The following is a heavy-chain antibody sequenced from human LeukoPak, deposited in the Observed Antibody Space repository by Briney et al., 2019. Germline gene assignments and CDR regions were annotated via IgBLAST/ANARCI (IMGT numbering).Heavy chain of an antibody. CDR3: ARGRIQLWPFDY. J-gene: IGHJ4*02. Sequence: GGSLRLSCAASGFTFSSYSMNWARQAPGKGLEWVSSISYSSSYIYYADSVKGRFTISRDNAKNSLYLQMNSLRAEDTAVYYCARGRIQLWPFDYWGQGTLVTVSS. CDR2: ISYSSSYI. CDR1: GFTFSSYS. V-gene: IGHV3-21*01. D-gene: IGHD5-18*01.